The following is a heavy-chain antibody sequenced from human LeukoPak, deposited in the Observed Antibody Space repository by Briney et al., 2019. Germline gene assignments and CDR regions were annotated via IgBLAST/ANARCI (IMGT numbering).Heavy chain of an antibody. Sequence: ASETLSLTCAVYGGSFSGYYWSWIRQPPGKGLEWIGEIYHSGSTNYNPSLKSRVTMSVDTSKNQFSLKLSSVTAADTAVYYCAREVATYYYYYYMDVWGKGTTVTVSS. CDR1: GGSFSGYY. CDR2: IYHSGST. V-gene: IGHV4-34*01. J-gene: IGHJ6*03. CDR3: AREVATYYYYYYMDV.